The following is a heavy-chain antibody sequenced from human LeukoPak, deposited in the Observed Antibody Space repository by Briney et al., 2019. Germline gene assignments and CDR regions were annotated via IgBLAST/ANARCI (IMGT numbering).Heavy chain of an antibody. J-gene: IGHJ4*02. CDR2: INPNSGGT. D-gene: IGHD3-22*01. CDR1: GYTFTSYD. CDR3: ARGSVRHYYDSSGYGSGDY. V-gene: IGHV1-2*02. Sequence: ASVKVSCKASGYTFTSYDINWERQATGQGLEWMGWINPNSGGTNYAQKFQGRVTMTRDTSISTAYMELSRLRSDDTAVYYCARGSVRHYYDSSGYGSGDYWGQGTLVTVSS.